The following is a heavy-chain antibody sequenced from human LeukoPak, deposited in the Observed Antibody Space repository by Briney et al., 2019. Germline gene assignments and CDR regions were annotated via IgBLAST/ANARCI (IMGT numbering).Heavy chain of an antibody. CDR1: GGSFSGSN. CDR3: VRAYDY. CDR2: IYNSGST. J-gene: IGHJ4*02. Sequence: SETLSLTCAVYGGSFSGSNWSWIRRPAGKGLEWIGEIYNSGSTIYNPSLKSRVTISVDTSKNQLSLNLNSVTAADTVVYYCVRAYDYWGQGTLVTVSS. V-gene: IGHV4-34*01.